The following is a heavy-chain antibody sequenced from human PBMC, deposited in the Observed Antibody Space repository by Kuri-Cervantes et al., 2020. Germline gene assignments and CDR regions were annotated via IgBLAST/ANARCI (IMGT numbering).Heavy chain of an antibody. D-gene: IGHD2-15*01. J-gene: IGHJ1*01. CDR3: ASYCSGGSCYSGYFQH. CDR2: IYYSGTT. V-gene: IGHV4-39*07. Sequence: SETLSLTCTVSGGSVSSSTYYWGWIRQPPGKGLEWIGSIYYSGTTYYKPSLESRVTISVDTSNNKFSLKLSSVTAADTAVYYCASYCSGGSCYSGYFQHWGQGTLVTVSS. CDR1: GGSVSSSTYY.